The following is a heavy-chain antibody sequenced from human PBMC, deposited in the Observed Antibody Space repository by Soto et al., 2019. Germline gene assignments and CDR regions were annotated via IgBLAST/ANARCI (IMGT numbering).Heavy chain of an antibody. CDR2: IYYSGST. Sequence: QVQLQESGPGLVKPSQTLSLTCTVSGGSISSGGYYWSWIRHHPGKGLEWIGYIYYSGSTYYNPSLKSRVTISVDTSKNQFSLKLSSVTAADTAVYYCARGGGDMIEGFDYWGQGTLVTVSS. V-gene: IGHV4-31*03. D-gene: IGHD3-22*01. J-gene: IGHJ4*02. CDR3: ARGGGDMIEGFDY. CDR1: GGSISSGGYY.